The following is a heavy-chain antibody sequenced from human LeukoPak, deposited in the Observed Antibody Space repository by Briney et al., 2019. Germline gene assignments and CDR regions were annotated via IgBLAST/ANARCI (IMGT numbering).Heavy chain of an antibody. V-gene: IGHV3-23*01. D-gene: IGHD3-22*01. CDR3: AKRGVVIRVILVGFHKEAYYFDS. Sequence: GGSVRESCPGTGMTLSHYGMTWLRQARAKGREWVAGSSDRGGRTNYADSVKGRFTISRDNPKDTLYLQMNSLRAEDTAVYFCAKRGVVIRVILVGFHKEAYYFDSWGQGALVTVSS. J-gene: IGHJ4*02. CDR2: SSDRGGRT. CDR1: GMTLSHYG.